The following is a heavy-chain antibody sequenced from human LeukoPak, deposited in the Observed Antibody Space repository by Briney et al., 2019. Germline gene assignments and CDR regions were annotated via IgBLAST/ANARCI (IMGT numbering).Heavy chain of an antibody. V-gene: IGHV4-38-2*02. CDR2: IYHSGST. J-gene: IGHJ4*02. D-gene: IGHD3-10*01. Sequence: SETLSLTCTVSGYSISSGYYWGWIRQPPGKGLEWIGSIYHSGSTYYNPSLKSRVTISVDTSKNQFSLKLSSVTAADTAVYYCASHPGGTFDYWGQGTLVTVSS. CDR1: GYSISSGYY. CDR3: ASHPGGTFDY.